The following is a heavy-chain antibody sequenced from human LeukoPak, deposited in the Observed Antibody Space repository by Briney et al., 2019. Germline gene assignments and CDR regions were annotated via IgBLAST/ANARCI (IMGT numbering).Heavy chain of an antibody. V-gene: IGHV7-4-1*02. CDR1: SYTFTSYA. J-gene: IGHJ5*02. CDR3: PRGHLAYGGSS. Sequence: ASVKVSCKASSYTFTSYAMNWVRQAPGQGLEWMGWMDNNTGKPTYAQGFTGGLIFPFDTPTNTAYLQISRLKADDPAVYYCPRGHLAYGGSSWGEATLATVSS. CDR2: MDNNTGKP. D-gene: IGHD3-16*01.